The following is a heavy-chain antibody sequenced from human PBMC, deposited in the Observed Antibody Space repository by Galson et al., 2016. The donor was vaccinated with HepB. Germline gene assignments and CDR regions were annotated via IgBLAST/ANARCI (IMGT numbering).Heavy chain of an antibody. V-gene: IGHV5-51*03. CDR1: GYTFTSFW. CDR2: IYPGDSKT. CDR3: ARGRNFLGSGSFDL. J-gene: IGHJ5*02. D-gene: IGHD3-10*01. Sequence: SGAEVKKPGESLKILCKASGYTFTSFWISWVRQMLGKGLEWMGVIYPGDSKTVYSPSFEGQVTISVDKFTTSAYLTWKDLKASDTAMYYCARGRNFLGSGSFDLWGQGTLLTVS.